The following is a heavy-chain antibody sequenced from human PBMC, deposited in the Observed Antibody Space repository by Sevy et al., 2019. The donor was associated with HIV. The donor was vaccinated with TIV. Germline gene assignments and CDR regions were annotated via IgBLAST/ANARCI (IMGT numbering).Heavy chain of an antibody. D-gene: IGHD3-22*01. Sequence: GGSLRLSCAASGFTFSSYAMSWVRQAPGKGLEWVSAISGSGGSTYYADSVKGRFTISRDNSKNTLYLQMNSLGAEDTAVYYCAKVPMIVVVIDPTFDYWGQGTLVTVSS. J-gene: IGHJ4*02. V-gene: IGHV3-23*01. CDR1: GFTFSSYA. CDR2: ISGSGGST. CDR3: AKVPMIVVVIDPTFDY.